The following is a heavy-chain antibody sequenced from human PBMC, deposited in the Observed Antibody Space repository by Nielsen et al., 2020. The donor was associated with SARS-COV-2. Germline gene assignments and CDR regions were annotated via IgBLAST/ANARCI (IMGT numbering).Heavy chain of an antibody. J-gene: IGHJ3*02. CDR2: IWYDGSNK. CDR3: ARYTVADDAFDI. V-gene: IGHV3-33*08. CDR1: GFTFSSYG. D-gene: IGHD6-19*01. Sequence: GGSLRLSCAASGFTFSSYGMHWVRQAPGKGLEWVAVIWYDGSNKYYADSVKGRFTISRDNSKNTLYLQMNSLRAEDTAVYYCARYTVADDAFDIWAKGQWSPSLQ.